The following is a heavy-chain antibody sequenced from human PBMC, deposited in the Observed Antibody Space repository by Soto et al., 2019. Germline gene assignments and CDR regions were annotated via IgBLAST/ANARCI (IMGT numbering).Heavy chain of an antibody. CDR3: ARCMGFDGSGYAFFDS. CDR1: GFTFSGHT. Sequence: EVQLVESGGGLVKPGGSLRLSCAASGFTFSGHTINWVRQAPGKGLVWVSSVSSSSSYIYYADSEKGRFTVSRDNAEKSLYLQMNSLRAEDTAMYYCARCMGFDGSGYAFFDSWGQGTLVTVSS. V-gene: IGHV3-21*01. D-gene: IGHD3-10*01. CDR2: VSSSSSYI. J-gene: IGHJ4*02.